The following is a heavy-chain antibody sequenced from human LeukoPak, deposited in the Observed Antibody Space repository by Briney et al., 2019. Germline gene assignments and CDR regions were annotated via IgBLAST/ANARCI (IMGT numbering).Heavy chain of an antibody. J-gene: IGHJ6*02. CDR1: GYTFTSYY. CDR3: ARGPDFWSGYYHPAEMDV. D-gene: IGHD3-3*01. CDR2: INPSGGST. Sequence: ASVTVSCKASGYTFTSYYMHWVRQAPGQGLEWMGIINPSGGSTSYAQKFQGRVTMTRDTSTSTVYMELSSLRSEDTAVYYCARGPDFWSGYYHPAEMDVWGQGTTVTVSS. V-gene: IGHV1-46*01.